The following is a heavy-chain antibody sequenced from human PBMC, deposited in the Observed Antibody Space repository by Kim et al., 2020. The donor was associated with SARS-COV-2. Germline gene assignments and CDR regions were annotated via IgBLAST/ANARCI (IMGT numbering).Heavy chain of an antibody. V-gene: IGHV3-66*01. Sequence: GRFTISRDNSKNTLYLQMNSLRAEDTAVYYCARGSSMDRTYYYYYYGMDVWGQGTTVTVSS. D-gene: IGHD3-10*01. J-gene: IGHJ6*02. CDR3: ARGSSMDRTYYYYYYGMDV.